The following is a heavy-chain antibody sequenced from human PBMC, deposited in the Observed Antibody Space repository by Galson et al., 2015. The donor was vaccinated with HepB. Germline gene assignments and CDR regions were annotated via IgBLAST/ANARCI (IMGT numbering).Heavy chain of an antibody. CDR3: ARDGTRRGSSFDY. V-gene: IGHV1-69*13. D-gene: IGHD1-26*01. J-gene: IGHJ4*02. CDR2: IIPIFGTA. Sequence: SVKVSCKASGGTFSSYAISWVRQAPGQGLEWMGGIIPIFGTANYAQKFQGRVTITADESTSTAYMELSSLRSGDTAVYYCARDGTRRGSSFDYWGQGTLVTVSS. CDR1: GGTFSSYA.